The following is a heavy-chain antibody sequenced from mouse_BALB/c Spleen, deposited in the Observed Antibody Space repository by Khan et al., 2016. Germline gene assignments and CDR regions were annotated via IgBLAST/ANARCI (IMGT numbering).Heavy chain of an antibody. CDR2: INTYTGEP. CDR3: AKGGLRHLFAY. Sequence: QIQLVQSGPELKKPGETVKISCKASGYTFTNYGMNWVKQAPGKGLKWMGWINTYTGEPTYADDFKGRFAFSLETSASTAYLQINNLKNEDTATYCCAKGGLRHLFAYWGQGTLVTVSA. V-gene: IGHV9-3-1*01. J-gene: IGHJ3*01. D-gene: IGHD2-4*01. CDR1: GYTFTNYG.